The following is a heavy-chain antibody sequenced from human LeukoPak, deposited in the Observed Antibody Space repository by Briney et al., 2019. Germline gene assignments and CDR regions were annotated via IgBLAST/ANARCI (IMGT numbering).Heavy chain of an antibody. V-gene: IGHV1-18*01. J-gene: IGHJ4*02. CDR3: ARVYASRITMVRGPENLPPVIDY. CDR2: ISAYNGNT. D-gene: IGHD3-10*01. Sequence: GASVKVSCKASGYTFTSYGISWVRQAPGQGLEWMGWISAYNGNTNYAQKLQGRVTMTTDTSTSNAYMELRSLRSDDTAVYYCARVYASRITMVRGPENLPPVIDYWGQGTPVTVSS. CDR1: GYTFTSYG.